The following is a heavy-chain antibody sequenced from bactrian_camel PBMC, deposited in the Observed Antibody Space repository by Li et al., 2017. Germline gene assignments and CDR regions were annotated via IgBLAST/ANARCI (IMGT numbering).Heavy chain of an antibody. J-gene: IGHJ4*01. Sequence: VQLVESGGGSVQAGGSLRLSCAARTGTFRSACMGWIRQVSGQEREGVASIDADGETSYADSVKGRFTVSRDNAKNSVYLQMNSLKLEDTAMYYCAAVGKVALSAPDRCIRPLHSGARGPRSPSP. D-gene: IGHD6*01. CDR3: AAVGKVALSAPDRCIRPLH. V-gene: IGHV3S9*01. CDR2: IDADGET. CDR1: TGTFRSAC.